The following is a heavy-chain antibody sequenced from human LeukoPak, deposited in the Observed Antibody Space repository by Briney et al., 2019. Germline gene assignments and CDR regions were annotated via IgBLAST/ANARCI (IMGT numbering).Heavy chain of an antibody. CDR2: IYYSGST. D-gene: IGHD6-19*01. CDR1: GGSIRSSYYY. V-gene: IGHV4-39*01. Sequence: SETLSLTCTVSGGSIRSSYYYWGWIRQPPGKGLEWIGSIYYSGSTYYNPSLKSRVTISVDTSKNQFSLKLSSVTAADTAVYYCARITVAGAFDYWGQGTLVTVSS. J-gene: IGHJ4*02. CDR3: ARITVAGAFDY.